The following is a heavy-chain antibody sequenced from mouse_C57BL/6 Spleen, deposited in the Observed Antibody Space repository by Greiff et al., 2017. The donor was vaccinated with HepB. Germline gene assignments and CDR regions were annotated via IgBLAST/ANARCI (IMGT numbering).Heavy chain of an antibody. D-gene: IGHD3-2*02. CDR3: ARDMEAQAN. V-gene: IGHV1-64*01. J-gene: IGHJ4*01. CDR1: GYTFTSYW. CDR2: IHPNSGST. Sequence: VKLQQPGAELVKPGASVKLSCKASGYTFTSYWMHWVKQRPGQGLEWIGMIHPNSGSTNYNEKFKSKATLTVDKSSSTAYMQRSSLTSEDSAVYYCARDMEAQANWGQGTSVTVSS.